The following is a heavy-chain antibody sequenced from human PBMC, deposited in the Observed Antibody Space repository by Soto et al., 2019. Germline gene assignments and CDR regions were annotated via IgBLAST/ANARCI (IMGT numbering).Heavy chain of an antibody. CDR3: ARDRDYYGSGATSLDY. Sequence: GGSLRLSCAASGFTFSSYAMHWVRQAPGKGLEWVAVISYDGSNKYYADSVKGRFTISRDNSKNTLYLQMNSLRAEDTAVYYCARDRDYYGSGATSLDYWGQGTLVTVSS. J-gene: IGHJ4*02. CDR2: ISYDGSNK. CDR1: GFTFSSYA. V-gene: IGHV3-30-3*01. D-gene: IGHD3-10*01.